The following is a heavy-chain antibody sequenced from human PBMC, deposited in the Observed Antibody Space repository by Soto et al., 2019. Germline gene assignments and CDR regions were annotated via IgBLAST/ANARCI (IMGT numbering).Heavy chain of an antibody. D-gene: IGHD7-27*01. Sequence: GGSLRLSCAASGFTFTRYSMNWVRQAPGKGLEWVSSISSTTNYIYYGDSMKGRFTISRDNAKNSLYLEMNSLRAEDTAVYYCARESDALTSHFDYWGQGTLVTVSS. CDR3: ARESDALTSHFDY. CDR2: ISSTTNYI. CDR1: GFTFTRYS. V-gene: IGHV3-21*06. J-gene: IGHJ4*01.